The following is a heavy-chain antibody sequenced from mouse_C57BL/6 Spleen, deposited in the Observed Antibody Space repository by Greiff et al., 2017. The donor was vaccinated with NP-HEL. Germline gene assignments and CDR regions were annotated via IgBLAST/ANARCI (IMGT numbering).Heavy chain of an antibody. CDR1: GYTFTSYW. Sequence: QVQLQQPGAELVKPGASVKLSCKASGYTFTSYWMHWVKQRPGQGLEWIGMIHPNSGSTKYNEKFKSKATLTVDKPSSTAYMQLSSLTSEDSAVYYCARGELLDYWGQGTTLTVSS. V-gene: IGHV1-64*01. CDR3: ARGELLDY. J-gene: IGHJ2*01. CDR2: IHPNSGST.